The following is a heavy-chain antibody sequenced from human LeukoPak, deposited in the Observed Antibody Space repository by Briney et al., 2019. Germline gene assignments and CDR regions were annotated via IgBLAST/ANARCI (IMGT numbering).Heavy chain of an antibody. CDR2: IYQSGST. CDR1: GYSISSGYY. V-gene: IGHV4-38-2*02. J-gene: IGHJ3*02. D-gene: IGHD3-3*01. CDR3: ARAEGSDFTHDAFDI. Sequence: SETQSLTRTVSGYSISSGYYWGWIRQPPGKGLEWIGSIYQSGSTYYNPSLKSRVSISVDTSKNQFSLKLSSVTAADTAVYYCARAEGSDFTHDAFDIWGQGTMVTVSS.